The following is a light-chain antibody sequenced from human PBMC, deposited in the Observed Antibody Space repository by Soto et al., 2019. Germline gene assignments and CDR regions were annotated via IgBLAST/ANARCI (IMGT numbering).Light chain of an antibody. V-gene: IGLV4-60*02. CDR1: SGHNNNI. Sequence: QSVLTQPPSASASPGSSVKVNCTLSSGHNNNIIAWHQQQPGKAPRYLMKLEGSGNYNKGSGVPDRFSGSSSGADRYLAISNLQFEDEADYYCETWDTNTRVFGGGTKLTVL. CDR3: ETWDTNTRV. CDR2: LEGSGNY. J-gene: IGLJ3*02.